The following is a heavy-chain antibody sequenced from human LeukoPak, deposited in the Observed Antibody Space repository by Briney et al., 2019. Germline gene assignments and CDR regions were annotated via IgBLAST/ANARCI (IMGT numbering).Heavy chain of an antibody. Sequence: SETLSLTCTVSGASISNSAYFWGWIRQPPGKGLEWIGNIYFSGSTYYNASLEGRVIISIDTSRKQFSLRLNSLTAADTALYYCARGRRTEWELLRGFFDLWGPGTQVTVSS. CDR2: IYFSGST. D-gene: IGHD1-26*01. CDR1: GASISNSAYF. V-gene: IGHV4-39*07. CDR3: ARGRRTEWELLRGFFDL. J-gene: IGHJ4*02.